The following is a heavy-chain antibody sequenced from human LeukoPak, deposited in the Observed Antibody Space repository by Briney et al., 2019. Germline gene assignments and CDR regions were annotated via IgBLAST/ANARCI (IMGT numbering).Heavy chain of an antibody. CDR2: ISSSSSTI. Sequence: GGSLRLSCAASGFTFSSYSMNWVRQAPGKGLEWVSYISSSSSTIYYADSVKGRFTISRDNSKNTLYLQTNSLRAQDTAVYYCAKLDTVILTASDYWGQGTLVTVSS. J-gene: IGHJ4*02. CDR3: AKLDTVILTASDY. CDR1: GFTFSSYS. V-gene: IGHV3-48*01. D-gene: IGHD5-18*01.